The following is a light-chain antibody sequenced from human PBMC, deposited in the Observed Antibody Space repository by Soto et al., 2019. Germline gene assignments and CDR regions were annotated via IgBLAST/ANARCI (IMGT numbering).Light chain of an antibody. V-gene: IGKV1-39*01. CDR3: QQSYTSPPT. Sequence: DIQMTQSPSSLSASVGDRVAITCRASQTMSLYLNWYQQKPGKAPKLLIYEATNLQSGVPSRFSGSGSGTDFTLTISSLQPEDFASYFCQQSYTSPPTFDQGTKVEIK. CDR1: QTMSLY. CDR2: EAT. J-gene: IGKJ1*01.